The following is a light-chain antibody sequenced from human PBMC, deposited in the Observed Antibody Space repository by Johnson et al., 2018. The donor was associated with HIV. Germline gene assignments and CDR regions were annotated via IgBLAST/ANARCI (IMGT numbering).Light chain of an antibody. Sequence: QSVLTQPPSVYAAPGQKVTISCSGSSSNIGNSYVSWYQQLPGTAPKLLIYDNNKRPSEIPDRFSGSKSGTSATLGITGLQTGDETDYYCGSGDSSLSAFVFGTGTKVTVL. CDR3: GSGDSSLSAFV. CDR1: SSNIGNSY. CDR2: DNN. V-gene: IGLV1-51*01. J-gene: IGLJ1*01.